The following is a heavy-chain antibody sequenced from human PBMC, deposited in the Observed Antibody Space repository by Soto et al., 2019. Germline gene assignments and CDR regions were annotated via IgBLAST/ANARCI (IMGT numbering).Heavy chain of an antibody. CDR1: GFTFSKYA. CDR2: IASGGGGI. D-gene: IGHD1-1*01. CDR3: AKYDSPDPTRTFDY. V-gene: IGHV3-23*01. Sequence: LRLSCAASGFTFSKYAMAWIRQAPGKGLEWVSVIASGGGGIHYAGSVKGRFTISRDTSKATVYLQMNSLRVDDTAVYYCAKYDSPDPTRTFDYWGRGSLVTVSS. J-gene: IGHJ4*02.